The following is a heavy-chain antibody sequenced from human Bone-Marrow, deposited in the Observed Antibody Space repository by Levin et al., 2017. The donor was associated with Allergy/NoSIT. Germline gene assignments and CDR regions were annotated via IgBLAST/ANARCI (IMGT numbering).Heavy chain of an antibody. CDR2: INQDGSTE. CDR3: ARNTGDD. Sequence: LSLTCAASGFIFSDYWMTWVRQAPGKGLEWVANINQDGSTEHYVDSVKGRFTISRDNAKNSLYLQMNSLRAEDTAFYYCARNTGDDWGQGTLVTVSS. CDR1: GFIFSDYW. J-gene: IGHJ4*02. D-gene: IGHD1-1*01. V-gene: IGHV3-7*01.